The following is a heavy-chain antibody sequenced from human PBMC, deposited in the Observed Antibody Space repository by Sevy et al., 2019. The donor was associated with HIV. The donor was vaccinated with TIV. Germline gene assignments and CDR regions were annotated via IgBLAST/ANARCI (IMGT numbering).Heavy chain of an antibody. D-gene: IGHD1-26*01. J-gene: IGHJ4*02. CDR2: FDPEYDDP. CDR1: GYRLSELS. V-gene: IGHV1-24*01. Sequence: ASVKVSCNVSGYRLSELSTYWVRQTPAKGLEGMGGFDPEYDDPIYAQNFQGRVTMTEDTSTDTAYMELSSLTSEDTAVYYCATLIVGTSYLRLWGPETLVTVSS. CDR3: ATLIVGTSYLRL.